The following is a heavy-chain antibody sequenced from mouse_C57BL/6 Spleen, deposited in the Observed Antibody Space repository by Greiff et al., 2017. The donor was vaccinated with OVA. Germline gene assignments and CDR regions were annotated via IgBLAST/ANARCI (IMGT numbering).Heavy chain of an antibody. V-gene: IGHV1-64*01. CDR1: GYTFTSYW. CDR3: ARRYYSNYDYFDY. CDR2: IHPNSGST. D-gene: IGHD2-5*01. J-gene: IGHJ2*01. Sequence: VKLQQPGAELVKPGASVKLSCKASGYTFTSYWMHWVKQRPGQGLEWIGMIHPNSGSTNYNEKFKSKATLTVDKSSSTAYMQLSSLTSEDSAVYYCARRYYSNYDYFDYWGQGTTLTVSS.